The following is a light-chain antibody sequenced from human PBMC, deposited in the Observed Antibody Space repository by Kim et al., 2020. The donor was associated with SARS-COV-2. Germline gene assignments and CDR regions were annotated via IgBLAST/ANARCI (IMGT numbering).Light chain of an antibody. CDR3: TSYTSGRTWV. V-gene: IGLV2-14*03. J-gene: IGLJ3*02. CDR1: SSDVGGYNS. CDR2: DVN. Sequence: QSALTQPASVSGSPGQSITITCTGSSSDVGGYNSVSWYQQYPGTPPKLLIYDVNKWPSGVSHRFSGSKSGNTASLIISGLQAEDEADYYCTSYTSGRTWVFGGGTQLTVL.